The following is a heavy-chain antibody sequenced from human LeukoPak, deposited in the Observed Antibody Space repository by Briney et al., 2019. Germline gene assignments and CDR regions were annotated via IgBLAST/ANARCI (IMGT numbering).Heavy chain of an antibody. CDR1: GFAVKNSW. Sequence: GGSLRLSCAASGFAVKNSWMSWVRQAPGKGLEWVGRIKSRDDGGTTEFAATVKGRFTISRDDSKNTLSLQMNSLKFEDTAVYYCTTYNSRDAFDMWGRGAMVTVSP. V-gene: IGHV3-15*01. CDR2: IKSRDDGGTT. CDR3: TTYNSRDAFDM. J-gene: IGHJ3*02. D-gene: IGHD2/OR15-2a*01.